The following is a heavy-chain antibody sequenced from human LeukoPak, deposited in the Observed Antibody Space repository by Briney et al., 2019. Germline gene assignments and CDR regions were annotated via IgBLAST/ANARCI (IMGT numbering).Heavy chain of an antibody. CDR2: IYTSGST. J-gene: IGHJ6*02. V-gene: IGHV4-4*07. D-gene: IGHD2-2*01. CDR3: ARGLPDIVVVPAAYYGMDV. Sequence: SETLSLTCTVSGGSISSYYWSWIRQPAGKGLEWIGRIYTSGSTNYNPSLKSRVTMSVDTSKNQFSLKLSSVTAADTVVYYCARGLPDIVVVPAAYYGMDVWGQGTTVTVSS. CDR1: GGSISSYY.